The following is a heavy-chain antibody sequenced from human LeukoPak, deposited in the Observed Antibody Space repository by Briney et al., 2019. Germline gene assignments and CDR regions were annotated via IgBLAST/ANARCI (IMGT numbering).Heavy chain of an antibody. CDR2: IQPKSGDT. CDR1: GYTFNDHH. V-gene: IGHV1-2*06. J-gene: IGHJ4*02. D-gene: IGHD3-10*01. Sequence: ASVKVSCKASGYTFNDHHIHWVRQAPGQGLEWMGRIQPKSGDTDYAQKFQGGATMTRDTSTTTGYMQLTSLIFDDTAVYYCASHYGPGPVWGQGTLVTVS. CDR3: ASHYGPGPV.